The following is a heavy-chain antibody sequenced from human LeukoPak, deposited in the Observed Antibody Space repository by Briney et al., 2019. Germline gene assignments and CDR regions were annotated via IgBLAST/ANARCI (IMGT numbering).Heavy chain of an antibody. D-gene: IGHD6-13*01. CDR1: GFTFDDYA. CDR3: AKGSSLSVGDAFDI. CDR2: ISYDGSNK. V-gene: IGHV3-30*18. J-gene: IGHJ3*02. Sequence: PGGSLRLSCAASGFTFDDYAMHWVRQAPGKGLEWVAVISYDGSNKYYADSVKGRFTISRDNSKNTLYLQMNSLRAEDTAVYYCAKGSSLSVGDAFDIWGQGTMVTVSS.